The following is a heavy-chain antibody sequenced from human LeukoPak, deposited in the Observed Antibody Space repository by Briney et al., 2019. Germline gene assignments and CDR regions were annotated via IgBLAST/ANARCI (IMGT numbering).Heavy chain of an antibody. V-gene: IGHV4-39*07. D-gene: IGHD3-22*01. CDR1: GGSISSYY. CDR3: ARANYYDSSGYYYLYYYYYMDV. Sequence: SETLSLTCSVSGGSISSYYWGWIRQPPGKGLEWIGSIYYSGSTYYNPSLKSRVTISVDTSKNQFSLKLSSVTAADTAVYYCARANYYDSSGYYYLYYYYYMDVWGKGTTVTVSS. J-gene: IGHJ6*03. CDR2: IYYSGST.